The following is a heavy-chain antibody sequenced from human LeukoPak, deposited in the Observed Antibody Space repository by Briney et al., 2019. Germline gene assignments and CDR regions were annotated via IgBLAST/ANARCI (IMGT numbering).Heavy chain of an antibody. CDR2: IYYSGST. CDR3: ARRNTRYYDILTGYLRSDAFDI. D-gene: IGHD3-9*01. V-gene: IGHV4-59*08. J-gene: IGHJ3*02. CDR1: GGSISSYY. Sequence: SETLSLTCTVSGGSISSYYWSWIRQPPGKGLEWIGYIYYSGSTNYNPSLKSRVTISVETSKNQFSLKLSSVTAADTAVYYCARRNTRYYDILTGYLRSDAFDIWGQGTMVTVSS.